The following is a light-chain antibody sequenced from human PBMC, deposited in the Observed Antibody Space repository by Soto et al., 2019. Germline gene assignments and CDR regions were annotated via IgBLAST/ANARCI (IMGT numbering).Light chain of an antibody. CDR2: RNN. CDR3: ASWDASVGGPA. J-gene: IGLJ2*01. Sequence: QSVLTQPPSASGTPGQRVTISCSGSNSNIGSKYVYWYQQLPGTAPKLLIFRNNQRPSGVPDRFSGSKAGTSASLAISDLQSEDEADYYCASWDASVGGPAFGGGTKLTVL. V-gene: IGLV1-47*01. CDR1: NSNIGSKY.